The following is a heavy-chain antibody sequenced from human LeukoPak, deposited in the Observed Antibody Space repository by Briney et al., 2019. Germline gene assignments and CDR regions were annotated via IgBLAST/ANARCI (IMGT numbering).Heavy chain of an antibody. CDR2: IYTSGST. V-gene: IGHV4-4*07. J-gene: IGHJ4*02. CDR1: GGSISSYY. CDR3: ARDPKKVDYGSGSYEAY. Sequence: SETLSLTCTVSGGSISSYYWNWIRQPAGKGLEWIGRIYTSGSTNYNPSLKSRVTMSVDTSKNQFSLKLSSVTAADTAVYYCARDPKKVDYGSGSYEAYWGQGTLVTVSS. D-gene: IGHD3-10*01.